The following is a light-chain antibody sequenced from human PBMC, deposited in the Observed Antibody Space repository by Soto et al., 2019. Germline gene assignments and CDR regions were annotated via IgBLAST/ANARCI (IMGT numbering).Light chain of an antibody. Sequence: QSALTQPASVSGSPGQSITISCTGTSSDVGGYNYVSWYQQHPGKAPKLMIYDVSNRPSGVSNRSSSSKSSNTASLTISGLQAEDEADYYCTSYTSSSTLFVFCTGTKLTVL. CDR3: TSYTSSSTLFV. CDR1: SSDVGGYNY. V-gene: IGLV2-14*01. J-gene: IGLJ1*01. CDR2: DVS.